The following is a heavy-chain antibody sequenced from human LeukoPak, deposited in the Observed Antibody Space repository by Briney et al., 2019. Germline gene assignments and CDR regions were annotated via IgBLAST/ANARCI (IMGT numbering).Heavy chain of an antibody. CDR1: GYTFTDYD. V-gene: IGHV1-18*01. Sequence: ASVKVSCKTSGYTFTDYDITWVRQAPGQGLEWMGRVSPYNGNTYYSQRFQDRVIITKDTSTSTAYMELRSLRSDDTAVYYCARMDGVFIAVAGNLVFPPSYPYDYWGQGTLVTVSS. D-gene: IGHD6-19*01. CDR3: ARMDGVFIAVAGNLVFPPSYPYDY. J-gene: IGHJ4*02. CDR2: VSPYNGNT.